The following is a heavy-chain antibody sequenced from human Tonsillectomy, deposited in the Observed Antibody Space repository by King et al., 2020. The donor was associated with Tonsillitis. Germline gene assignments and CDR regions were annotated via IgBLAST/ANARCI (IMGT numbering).Heavy chain of an antibody. CDR2: IRNKDNDYAT. J-gene: IGHJ6*02. CDR1: GFTFSGSA. Sequence: VQLVESGGGLVQPGDSLKLSCAASGFTFSGSAMHWVRQASGKGLEWVGRIRNKDNDYATAYAASVKGRFTISRDDSKNTAHLQMNSLKTEDTAVYYCSSLRFCSGGSCYSGYGMDAWGQGTTVTVSS. V-gene: IGHV3-73*02. CDR3: SSLRFCSGGSCYSGYGMDA. D-gene: IGHD2-15*01.